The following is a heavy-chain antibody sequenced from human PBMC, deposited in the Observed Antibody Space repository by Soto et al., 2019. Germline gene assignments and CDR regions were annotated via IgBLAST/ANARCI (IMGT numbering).Heavy chain of an antibody. CDR1: GYTFTGYY. V-gene: IGHV1-2*02. Sequence: GASVKVSCKASGYTFTGYYMHWVRQAPGQGLEWMGWINPNSGGTNYAQKFQGRVTMTRDTSISTAYMELSRLRSDDTAVYYCARNGGYSGYDGFDYWGQGTLVTVSS. D-gene: IGHD5-12*01. CDR3: ARNGGYSGYDGFDY. CDR2: INPNSGGT. J-gene: IGHJ4*02.